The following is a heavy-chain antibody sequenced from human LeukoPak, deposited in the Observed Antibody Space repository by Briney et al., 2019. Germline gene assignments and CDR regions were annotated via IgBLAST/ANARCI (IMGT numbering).Heavy chain of an antibody. V-gene: IGHV3-53*01. CDR1: GFTVSSNY. CDR3: AACYDSSGYYDY. D-gene: IGHD3-22*01. Sequence: PGGSLRLSCAASGFTVSSNYMSWVRQAPGKGLEWVSVIYSGGSTYYADSMKGRLTISRDNSKNTLYLEMNSLRAEDTAVYYCAACYDSSGYYDYWGQGTLVTVSS. CDR2: IYSGGST. J-gene: IGHJ4*02.